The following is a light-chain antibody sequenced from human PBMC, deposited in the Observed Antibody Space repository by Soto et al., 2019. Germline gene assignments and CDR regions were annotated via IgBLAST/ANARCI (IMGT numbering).Light chain of an antibody. J-gene: IGKJ1*01. V-gene: IGKV3-20*01. CDR2: GAS. Sequence: VLSQSPAILSLSPGERATLSCRASQSVPSTYFAWYQQKPGQAPRLIIYGASNRATGIPDRFSGRGSGTDFTLTISRLEPEDCAVYYCQQYGGARWTFGQGTKVDIK. CDR3: QQYGGARWT. CDR1: QSVPSTY.